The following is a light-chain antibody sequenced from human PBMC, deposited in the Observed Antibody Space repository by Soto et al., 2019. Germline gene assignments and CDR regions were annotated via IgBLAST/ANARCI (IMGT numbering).Light chain of an antibody. Sequence: QSAVTQPASVSGSPGQSITISCTGTSSDVGGYNYVSWYQQHPGKAPKLMIYDVSNRPSGVSNRFSVSKSGNTASLTNSGLQAEDAADYYCSSYTSSSTLYVFGTGTKVTV. CDR1: SSDVGGYNY. CDR3: SSYTSSSTLYV. CDR2: DVS. J-gene: IGLJ1*01. V-gene: IGLV2-14*01.